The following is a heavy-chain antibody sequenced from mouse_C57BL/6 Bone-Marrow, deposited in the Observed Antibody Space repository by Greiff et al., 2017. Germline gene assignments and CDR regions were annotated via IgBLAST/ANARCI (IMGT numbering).Heavy chain of an antibody. CDR2: IWSGGST. V-gene: IGHV2-2*01. J-gene: IGHJ3*01. Sequence: VHLVESGPGLVQPSQSLSITCTVSGFSLTSYGVHWVRQSPGKGLEWLGVIWSGGSTDYNAAFISRLSISKDNSKSQVFFKMNSLQADDTAIYYCARNEDYGSSWEFAYWGQGTLVTVSA. D-gene: IGHD1-1*01. CDR3: ARNEDYGSSWEFAY. CDR1: GFSLTSYG.